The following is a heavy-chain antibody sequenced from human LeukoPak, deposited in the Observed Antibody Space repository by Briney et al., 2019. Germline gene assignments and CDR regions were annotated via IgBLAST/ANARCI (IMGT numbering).Heavy chain of an antibody. J-gene: IGHJ4*02. V-gene: IGHV3-23*01. CDR3: AKGSLGYSRSVICFAHVY. Sequence: PGGSLRLSCAASGFTFSTYAMSWVRQTPGKGLEWGSAISGSDAGTYYADSVKGRFTNSRDNSKTTLYLQMNRRRAEEPPTTYLAKGSLGYSRSVICFAHVYWGQGSLVTVSS. D-gene: IGHD2-15*01. CDR1: GFTFSTYA. CDR2: ISGSDAGT.